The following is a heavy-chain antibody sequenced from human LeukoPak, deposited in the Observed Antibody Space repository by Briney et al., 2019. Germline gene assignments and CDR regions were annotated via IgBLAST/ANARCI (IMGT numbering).Heavy chain of an antibody. V-gene: IGHV4-59*08. CDR1: GGSISSYY. J-gene: IGHJ6*02. D-gene: IGHD4-11*01. CDR2: IYYSGST. CDR3: ARRPPVATGYYYYGMDV. Sequence: SGPTLVKPSETLSLTCTVSGGSISSYYWSWIRQPPGKGLEWIGYIYYSGSTNYNPSLKSRVTISVDTSKNQFSLKLSSVTAADTAVYYCARRPPVATGYYYYGMDVWGQGTTVTVSS.